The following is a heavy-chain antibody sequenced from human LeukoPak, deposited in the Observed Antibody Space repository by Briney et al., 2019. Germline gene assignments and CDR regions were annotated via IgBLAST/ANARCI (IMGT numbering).Heavy chain of an antibody. V-gene: IGHV3-23*01. CDR2: ISPSGGIT. Sequence: GGSLRLSCAASGFTFSSHGMNWVRQAPGKGLEWVSGISPSGGITYYTDSVKGRFTISRDNSKNTLYLQMNSLRAEDTAVYYCARSIAAAGIGYWGQGTLVTVSS. CDR3: ARSIAAAGIGY. J-gene: IGHJ4*02. D-gene: IGHD6-13*01. CDR1: GFTFSSHG.